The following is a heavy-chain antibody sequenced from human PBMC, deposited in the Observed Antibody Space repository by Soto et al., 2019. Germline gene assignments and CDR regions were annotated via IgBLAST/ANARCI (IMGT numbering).Heavy chain of an antibody. J-gene: IGHJ5*02. CDR3: VKETYYYDVSSYYPLGS. V-gene: IGHV3-43*01. Sequence: GSLRLSCAASGFTFDDYNMHWVRQAPGQGLEWVSLISRDGTNTNYAESVKGRFTISRDNSKNSLYLQMNSLRTEDTALYYCVKETYYYDVSSYYPLGSWGQGTLVTVPQ. D-gene: IGHD3-22*01. CDR1: GFTFDDYN. CDR2: ISRDGTNT.